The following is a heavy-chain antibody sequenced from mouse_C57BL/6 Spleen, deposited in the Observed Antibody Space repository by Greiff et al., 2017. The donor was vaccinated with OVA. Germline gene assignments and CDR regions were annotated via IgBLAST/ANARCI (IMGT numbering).Heavy chain of an antibody. V-gene: IGHV1-22*01. CDR1: GYTFTDYN. CDR3: ARCYYGSSYAMDY. D-gene: IGHD1-1*01. CDR2: INPNNGGT. Sequence: EVQLQESGPELVKPGASVKMSCKASGYTFTDYNMHWVKQSHGQSLEWIGYINPNNGGTSYNQKFKGKATLTVNKSSSPAYMELRSLTSEDSAVDDCARCYYGSSYAMDYWGQGTSVTVSA. J-gene: IGHJ4*01.